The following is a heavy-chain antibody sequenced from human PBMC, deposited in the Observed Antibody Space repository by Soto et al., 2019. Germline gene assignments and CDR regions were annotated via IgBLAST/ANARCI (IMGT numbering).Heavy chain of an antibody. CDR2: IWYDGSNK. CDR1: GFTFSSYG. CDR3: ARDFSVDYYDSSGYSN. J-gene: IGHJ4*02. Sequence: GGSLRLSCAASGFTFSSYGMHWVRQAPGKGLEWVAVIWYDGSNKYYADSVKGRFTISRDNSKNTLYLQMNSLRAEDTAVYYCARDFSVDYYDSSGYSNWGQGTLVTVSS. D-gene: IGHD3-22*01. V-gene: IGHV3-33*01.